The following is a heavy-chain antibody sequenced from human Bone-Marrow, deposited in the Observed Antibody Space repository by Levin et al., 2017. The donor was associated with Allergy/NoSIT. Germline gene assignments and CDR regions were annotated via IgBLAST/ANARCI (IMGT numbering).Heavy chain of an antibody. V-gene: IGHV5-10-1*01. D-gene: IGHD1-14*01. CDR1: GYTFTSYW. Sequence: GESLKISCKASGYTFTSYWISWVRQRSGKGLEWMGRIDPSDSYVDYSPSFQGHVTISVDKSINTAYLQWTRLQASDTAMYYCARPGTLPSSSGWGQGTLVTVAA. CDR2: IDPSDSYV. J-gene: IGHJ4*02. CDR3: ARPGTLPSSSG.